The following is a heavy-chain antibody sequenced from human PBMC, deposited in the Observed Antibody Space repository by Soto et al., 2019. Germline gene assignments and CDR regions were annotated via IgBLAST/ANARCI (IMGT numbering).Heavy chain of an antibody. V-gene: IGHV3-15*01. D-gene: IGHD3-22*01. CDR3: TTGLVVVIPYGMDV. CDR1: GFTFSSYA. CDR2: IKSKTDGGTT. Sequence: GGSLRLSCAASGFTFSSYAMSWVRQAPGKGLEWVGRIKSKTDGGTTDYAAPVKGRFIISRDDSKDTLYLQMNSLKTEDTAVYYCTTGLVVVIPYGMDVWGQGTTVTVSS. J-gene: IGHJ6*02.